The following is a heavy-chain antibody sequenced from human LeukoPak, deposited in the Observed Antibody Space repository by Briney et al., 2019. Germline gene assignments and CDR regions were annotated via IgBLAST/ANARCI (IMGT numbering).Heavy chain of an antibody. D-gene: IGHD3-10*01. V-gene: IGHV1-8*01. CDR1: GYSLSNNE. Sequence: ASEKGSRTAYGYSLSNNEIVWVRQAAGQGLEWMGWTNTHSGYTTYAQKFQGRVTMTRDTSINTAYMELSSLRSEDTAVYYCARNGGGLGYWGQGTLVTVSS. CDR3: ARNGGGLGY. CDR2: TNTHSGYT. J-gene: IGHJ4*02.